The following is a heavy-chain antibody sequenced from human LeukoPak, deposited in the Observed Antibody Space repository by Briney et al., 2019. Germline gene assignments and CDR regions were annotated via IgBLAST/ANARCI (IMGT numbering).Heavy chain of an antibody. D-gene: IGHD3-22*01. J-gene: IGHJ5*02. CDR1: GGSFSGYY. CDR2: INHSGST. Sequence: PSETLSLTCAVYGGSFSGYYWSWLRQPPGKGLEWIGEINHSGSTNYNPSLKSRVTISVDTSKNQFSLKLSSVTAADTAVYYCARCKKNNYDSSGYHGDWFDPWGQGTLVTVSS. V-gene: IGHV4-34*01. CDR3: ARCKKNNYDSSGYHGDWFDP.